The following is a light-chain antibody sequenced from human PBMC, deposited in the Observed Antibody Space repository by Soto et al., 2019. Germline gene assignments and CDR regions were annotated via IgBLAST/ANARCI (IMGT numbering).Light chain of an antibody. CDR2: TDN. V-gene: IGLV1-47*02. Sequence: QSVLTQPPSASGTPGQRVTISCSGSTSNIGSNYVYWYQHLPGTAPKLLIYTDNQRPSGVPDRFSGSKSGTSASLAISGLRSEDEADSFCEAWDDNRRGYWVFGGGTKVTVL. CDR3: EAWDDNRRGYWV. J-gene: IGLJ2*01. CDR1: TSNIGSNY.